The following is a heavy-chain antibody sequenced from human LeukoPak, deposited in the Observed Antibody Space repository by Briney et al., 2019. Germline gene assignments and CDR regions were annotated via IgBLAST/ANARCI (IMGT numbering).Heavy chain of an antibody. Sequence: GRSLRLSCAASGFTFSNYAMHWVRQAPGKGLEWVALISYDGSDKYYVDSVKGRFTISRDNSKNTLYLQMSSLRIEDTAVYYCAKEPYSSGSLYFQHWGQGTLVTVSS. CDR3: AKEPYSSGSLYFQH. CDR1: GFTFSNYA. J-gene: IGHJ1*01. D-gene: IGHD6-19*01. CDR2: ISYDGSDK. V-gene: IGHV3-30*18.